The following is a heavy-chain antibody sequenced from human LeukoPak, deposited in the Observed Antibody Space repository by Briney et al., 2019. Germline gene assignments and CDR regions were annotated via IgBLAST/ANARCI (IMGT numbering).Heavy chain of an antibody. CDR2: MNPNSGNT. J-gene: IGHJ3*01. V-gene: IGHV1-8*01. CDR3: ARGLGDYYDSSF. CDR1: RYTFTSYD. D-gene: IGHD3-22*01. Sequence: ASVKVSCKASRYTFTSYDINWVRQATGQGLEWMGWMNPNSGNTGYAQKFQGRVTMTRNTSISTAYMELSSLRSEDTAVYYCARGLGDYYDSSFWGQGTMVTVSS.